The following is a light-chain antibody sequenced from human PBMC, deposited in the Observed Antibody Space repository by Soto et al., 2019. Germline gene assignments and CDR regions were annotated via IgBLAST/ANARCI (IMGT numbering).Light chain of an antibody. CDR1: QSLANSF. CDR2: DTS. Sequence: EFVLTQSPGTLSLSPGERATLSCRASQSLANSFIAWYQQKPGQAPRLLIYDTSSRASGIPDRFSGSGSGTDFTLTISRLEPEDFAMYYCLHHGSSLWTFGQGTKV. V-gene: IGKV3-20*01. CDR3: LHHGSSLWT. J-gene: IGKJ1*01.